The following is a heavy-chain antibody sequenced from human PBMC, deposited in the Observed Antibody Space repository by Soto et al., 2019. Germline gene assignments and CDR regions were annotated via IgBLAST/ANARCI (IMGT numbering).Heavy chain of an antibody. J-gene: IGHJ1*01. CDR3: ARGRYYYDSSGYLPAEYFQH. CDR2: IIPIFGTA. CDR1: GGTFSSYA. D-gene: IGHD3-22*01. V-gene: IGHV1-69*13. Sequence: SVKVSCKASGGTFSSYAISWVRQAPGQGLEWMGGIIPIFGTANYAQKFQGRVTITADESTSTAHMELSSLRSEDTAVYYCARGRYYYDSSGYLPAEYFQHWGQGTLVTVSS.